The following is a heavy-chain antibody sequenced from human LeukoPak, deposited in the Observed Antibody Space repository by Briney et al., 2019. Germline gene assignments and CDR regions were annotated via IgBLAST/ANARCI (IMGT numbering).Heavy chain of an antibody. D-gene: IGHD2-2*01. J-gene: IGHJ4*02. CDR3: ARSGYLGPDY. V-gene: IGHV3-73*01. CDR2: IRSKANSYAT. CDR1: GFTFSGSA. Sequence: GGSLKLSCAASGFTFSGSAMHWVRQASGKGLEWVGRIRSKANSYATAYAASVKGRFTISRDNAKNTLYLQMNSLRAEDTAVYYCARSGYLGPDYWAREPWSPSPQ.